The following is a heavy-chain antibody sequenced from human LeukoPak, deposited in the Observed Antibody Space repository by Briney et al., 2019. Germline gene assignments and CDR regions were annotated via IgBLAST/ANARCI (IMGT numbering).Heavy chain of an antibody. CDR2: IWYDGSNK. D-gene: IGHD3-3*01. J-gene: IGHJ4*02. CDR1: GFTFSSYG. CDR3: ARDRHNVYYDFWSGYYDY. V-gene: IGHV3-33*01. Sequence: GGSLRLSCAASGFTFSSYGMPWVRQAPGKGLEWVAVIWYDGSNKYYADSVKGRFTISRDNSKNTLYLQMNSLRAEDTALYYCARDRHNVYYDFWSGYYDYWGQGTLVTVSS.